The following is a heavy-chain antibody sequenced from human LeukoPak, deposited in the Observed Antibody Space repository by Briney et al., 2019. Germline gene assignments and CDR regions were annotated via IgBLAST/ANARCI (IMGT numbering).Heavy chain of an antibody. J-gene: IGHJ6*04. CDR2: ISSSSTTI. D-gene: IGHD3-10*02. CDR1: GFTFSSYS. V-gene: IGHV3-48*01. Sequence: GGSLRLSCAVSGFTFSSYSMRWVRQAPGKGLEWVSYISSSSTTIHYADSVKGRFTISRDNAKNSVYLQMNSLRAEDTAVYYCAELGITMIGGVWGKGTTVTISS. CDR3: AELGITMIGGV.